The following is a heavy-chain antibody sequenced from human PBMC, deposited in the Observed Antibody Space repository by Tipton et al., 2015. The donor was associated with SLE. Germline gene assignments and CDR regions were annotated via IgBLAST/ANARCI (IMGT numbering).Heavy chain of an antibody. CDR2: INHSGST. V-gene: IGHV4-34*01. D-gene: IGHD5-18*01. CDR1: GGSFSGYY. Sequence: TLSLTCAVYGGSFSGYYWSWIRQPPGKGLEWIGEINHSGSTNYNPSLKSRVTISVDTSKNQFSLNLSSVTAADTAVYYCAREGTGYSYGTLDYWGQGTLVTVSS. CDR3: AREGTGYSYGTLDY. J-gene: IGHJ4*02.